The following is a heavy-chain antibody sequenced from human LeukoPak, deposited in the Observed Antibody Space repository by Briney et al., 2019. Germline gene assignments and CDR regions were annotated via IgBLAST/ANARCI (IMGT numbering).Heavy chain of an antibody. CDR3: TTDGGVPGYYNMDV. CDR1: GFTFINAW. V-gene: IGHV3-15*01. D-gene: IGHD3-16*01. CDR2: IKSKTDGGTT. J-gene: IGHJ6*03. Sequence: PGGSLRLSCAASGFTFINAWMSWVRQAPGKGLECVGRIKSKTDGGTTDYAAPVKVRFTISRDDSKNTLYLQMNSLKTEDTAVYYCTTDGGVPGYYNMDVWGKGTTVTVSS.